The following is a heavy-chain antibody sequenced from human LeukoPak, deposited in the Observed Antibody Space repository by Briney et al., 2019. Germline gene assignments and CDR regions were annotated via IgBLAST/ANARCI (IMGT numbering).Heavy chain of an antibody. Sequence: GGSLRLSCAASGFTFTNAWVSWVRRAPGKGLEWLGRIKRKADGGTTLHAASVEDRCAISRDDSINTLYLQMNSLKIEDTAVYYCTDPPTSLWGQGILVTVSS. J-gene: IGHJ4*02. CDR2: IKRKADGGTT. D-gene: IGHD1-1*01. CDR1: GFTFTNAW. V-gene: IGHV3-15*01. CDR3: TDPPTSL.